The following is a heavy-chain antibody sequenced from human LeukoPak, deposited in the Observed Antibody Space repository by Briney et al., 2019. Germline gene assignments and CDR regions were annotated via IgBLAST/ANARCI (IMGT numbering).Heavy chain of an antibody. Sequence: GTLSLTCAVSGGSISSNNWWNWVRQAPGKGLEWVSSISSSSSYIYYADSVKGRFTISRDNPQNTLYLQLNSLRAEDTAVYYCVPRKEWSCYMDVWGKGTTVTVSS. CDR2: ISSSSSYI. D-gene: IGHD3-3*01. V-gene: IGHV3-21*04. CDR1: GGSISSNN. J-gene: IGHJ6*03. CDR3: VPRKEWSCYMDV.